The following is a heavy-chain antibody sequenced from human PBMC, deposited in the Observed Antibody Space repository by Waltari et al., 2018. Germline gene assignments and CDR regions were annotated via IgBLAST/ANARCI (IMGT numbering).Heavy chain of an antibody. V-gene: IGHV3-53*02. Sequence: EVQLVETGGGLTQPGGSLRLACAASGLSCGSNYISWVRQAPGRGLEWVSTIYDGGSSYYADSVKGRLTISRDNSKNTVYLQMNSLRVDDTAVYYCARVWRNYHYYGMDVWGQGTTVTVSS. CDR3: ARVWRNYHYYGMDV. CDR1: GLSCGSNY. CDR2: IYDGGSS. D-gene: IGHD3-16*01. J-gene: IGHJ6*02.